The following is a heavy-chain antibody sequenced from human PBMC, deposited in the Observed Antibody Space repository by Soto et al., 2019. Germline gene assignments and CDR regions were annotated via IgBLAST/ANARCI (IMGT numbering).Heavy chain of an antibody. CDR2: IYYSGST. D-gene: IGHD5-18*01. CDR3: GGGPRRKLWLRCY. J-gene: IGHJ4*02. Sequence: SYTLSLTCTFSGGSVISGSYYWSLIRQPPGKGLEWIGYIYYSGSTNYNPSLKSRVTISVDTSKNQFSLKLSSVTAADTAVYYCGGGPRRKLWLRCYWGQGRLGTVS. V-gene: IGHV4-61*01. CDR1: GGSVISGSYY.